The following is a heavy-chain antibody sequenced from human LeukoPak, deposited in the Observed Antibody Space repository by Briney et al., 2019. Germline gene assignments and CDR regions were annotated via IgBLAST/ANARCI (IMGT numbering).Heavy chain of an antibody. J-gene: IGHJ4*02. CDR2: ISDYNGNT. Sequence: ASVKVSCKASGYTFTDYYMHWVRQAPGQGLEWMGWISDYNGNTSYAQKLQGRVTMTTDTSTTTAYMELRSLSSDDTAVYYCARGRLGYCSGGSCSDFDYWGQGTLVSVSS. V-gene: IGHV1-18*04. CDR3: ARGRLGYCSGGSCSDFDY. D-gene: IGHD2-15*01. CDR1: GYTFTDYY.